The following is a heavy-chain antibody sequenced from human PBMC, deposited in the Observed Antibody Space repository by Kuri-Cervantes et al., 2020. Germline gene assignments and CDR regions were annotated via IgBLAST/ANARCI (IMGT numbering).Heavy chain of an antibody. CDR2: INHSGSI. D-gene: IGHD3-22*01. V-gene: IGHV4-39*07. CDR3: ARGRVTRWLPDAFDI. CDR1: GGSISSSSYY. Sequence: GSLRLSCTVSGGSISSSSYYWSWIRQPPGKGLEWIGEINHSGSINYNPSLKSRVTISVDTSKNQFSLKLSSVTAADTAVYYCARGRVTRWLPDAFDIWGQGTMVTVSS. J-gene: IGHJ3*02.